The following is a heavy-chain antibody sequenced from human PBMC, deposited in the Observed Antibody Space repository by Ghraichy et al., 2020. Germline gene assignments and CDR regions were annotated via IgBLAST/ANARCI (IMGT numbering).Heavy chain of an antibody. CDR2: ISYDGSNK. Sequence: GGSLRLSCAASGFTFSSYAMHWVRQAPGKGLEWVAVISYDGSNKYYADSVKGRFTISRDNSKNTLYLQMNSLRAEDTAVYYCARDEEMATTNADDAFDIWGQGTMVTVSS. V-gene: IGHV3-30-3*01. D-gene: IGHD5-24*01. J-gene: IGHJ3*02. CDR3: ARDEEMATTNADDAFDI. CDR1: GFTFSSYA.